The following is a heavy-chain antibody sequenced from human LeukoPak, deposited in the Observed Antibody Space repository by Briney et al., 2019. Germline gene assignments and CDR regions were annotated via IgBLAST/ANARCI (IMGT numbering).Heavy chain of an antibody. CDR3: ARSSRSWSTFDN. V-gene: IGHV4-59*08. J-gene: IGHJ4*02. D-gene: IGHD2-2*01. Sequence: SETLSLTCTVSGGSISNYYWSWIRQPPGKGLEWIGYIHYSGSTYYNPSLTSRVTISIDTSKNQFSLRLSSVTAADTAVYYCARSSRSWSTFDNWGQGTLVTVSS. CDR2: IHYSGST. CDR1: GGSISNYY.